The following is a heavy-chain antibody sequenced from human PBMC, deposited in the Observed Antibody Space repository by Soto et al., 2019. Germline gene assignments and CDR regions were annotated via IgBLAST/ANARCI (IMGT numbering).Heavy chain of an antibody. CDR2: ISGSGGST. Sequence: GGSLRLSCAASGFTFSSYAMSWVRQAPGKGLEWVSAISGSGGSTYYADSVKGRFTISRDNSKNTLYLQMNSLRAEDTAVYYSAKVEPAANVGLGPHYYYYGRDVWGQGTTVTVSS. CDR3: AKVEPAANVGLGPHYYYYGRDV. D-gene: IGHD3-16*01. J-gene: IGHJ6*02. V-gene: IGHV3-23*01. CDR1: GFTFSSYA.